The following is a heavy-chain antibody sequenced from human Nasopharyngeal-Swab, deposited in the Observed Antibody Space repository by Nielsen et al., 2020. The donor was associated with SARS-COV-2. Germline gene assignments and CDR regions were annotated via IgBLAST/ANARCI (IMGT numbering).Heavy chain of an antibody. D-gene: IGHD3-16*01. Sequence: GESLKISCAASGFTFSSYAMHWVRQAPGKGPEWVAVISYDGSNKYYADSVKGRFTISRDNSKNTLYLQMNSLRAEDTAVYYCARDGATADFDYWGQGTLVTVSS. V-gene: IGHV3-30-3*01. CDR3: ARDGATADFDY. CDR1: GFTFSSYA. CDR2: ISYDGSNK. J-gene: IGHJ4*02.